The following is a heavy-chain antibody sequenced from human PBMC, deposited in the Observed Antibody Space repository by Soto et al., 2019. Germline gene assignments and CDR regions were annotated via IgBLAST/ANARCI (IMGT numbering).Heavy chain of an antibody. V-gene: IGHV1-69*01. CDR3: ARARLTYYYDSSGYFPDDY. CDR1: GGTFSSYA. Sequence: QVQLVQSGAEVKKPGSSVKVSCKASGGTFSSYAISWVRQAPEQGLEWMGGIIPIFGTANYAQKFQGRVTITADESTSTAYMELSSLRSEDTAVYYCARARLTYYYDSSGYFPDDYWGQGTLVTVSS. J-gene: IGHJ4*02. CDR2: IIPIFGTA. D-gene: IGHD3-22*01.